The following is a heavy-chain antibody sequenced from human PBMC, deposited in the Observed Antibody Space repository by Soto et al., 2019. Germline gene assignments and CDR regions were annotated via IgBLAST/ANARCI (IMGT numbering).Heavy chain of an antibody. J-gene: IGHJ4*02. CDR1: GFTFSSYG. CDR2: IWYDGSNK. V-gene: IGHV3-33*01. Sequence: LRLSCAASGFTFSSYGMHWVRQAPGKGLEWVAVIWYDGSNKYYADSVKGRFTISRDNSKNTLYLQMNSLRAEDTAVYYCAREYSSGWIDYWGQGTLVTVSS. D-gene: IGHD6-19*01. CDR3: AREYSSGWIDY.